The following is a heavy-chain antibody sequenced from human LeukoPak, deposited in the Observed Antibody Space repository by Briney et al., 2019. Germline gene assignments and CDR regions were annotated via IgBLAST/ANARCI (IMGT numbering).Heavy chain of an antibody. CDR1: GFIFNYYG. CDR3: AKDWALYCGGDCYFNY. CDR2: ISYDGSNK. D-gene: IGHD2-21*02. J-gene: IGHJ4*02. Sequence: GGSLRLSCATSGFIFNYYGMHLVRQAPGKGLEWVAVISYDGSNKNYADSVKGRFTISRDSSKNTVYLQMNSLRVEDTAVYYCAKDWALYCGGDCYFNYWGQGTLVTVSS. V-gene: IGHV3-30*18.